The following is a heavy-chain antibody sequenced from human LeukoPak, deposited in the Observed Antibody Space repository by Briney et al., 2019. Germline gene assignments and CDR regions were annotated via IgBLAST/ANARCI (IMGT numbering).Heavy chain of an antibody. V-gene: IGHV4-34*01. Sequence: PSETLSLTCAVYGGSFSGYYWSWLRQPPGKGLEWIGEINHSGSTNYNPSLKSRVTISVDTSKNQFSLKLSSVTAADTAVYYCARAHYDFWSGYPTYAFDIWGQGTMVTVSS. CDR3: ARAHYDFWSGYPTYAFDI. CDR1: GGSFSGYY. D-gene: IGHD3-3*01. CDR2: INHSGST. J-gene: IGHJ3*02.